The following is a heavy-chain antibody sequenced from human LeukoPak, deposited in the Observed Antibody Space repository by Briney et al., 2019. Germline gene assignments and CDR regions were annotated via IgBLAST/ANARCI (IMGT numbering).Heavy chain of an antibody. CDR3: ARSLGYSSSWFDY. CDR1: GGSISGSSYY. V-gene: IGHV4-39*01. CDR2: IYYSGST. J-gene: IGHJ4*02. D-gene: IGHD6-13*01. Sequence: PSETLSLTCTVSGGSISGSSYYWGWIRQPPGKGLEWIGSIYYSGSTYYNPSLKSRVTISVDTSKNQFSLKLSSVTAADTAVYYCARSLGYSSSWFDYWGQGTLVTASS.